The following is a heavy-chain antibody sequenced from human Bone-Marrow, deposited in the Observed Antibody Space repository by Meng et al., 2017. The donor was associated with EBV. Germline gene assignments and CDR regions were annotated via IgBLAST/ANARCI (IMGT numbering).Heavy chain of an antibody. CDR3: ARWTSSAEGSGYYGGSRFDT. CDR1: GDILTNLA. D-gene: IGHD3-22*01. J-gene: IGHJ5*02. Sequence: QVQLVQSGAEMKKPGSSVRVSCKPSGDILTNLAIIWVRQAPGQGLEWMGGLLPFYSGPNRAQKFHDRLSISADESTNAFYMELSSLTFDDTALYYCARWTSSAEGSGYYGGSRFDTWGQGTLGTVSS. V-gene: IGHV1-69*01. CDR2: LLPFYSGP.